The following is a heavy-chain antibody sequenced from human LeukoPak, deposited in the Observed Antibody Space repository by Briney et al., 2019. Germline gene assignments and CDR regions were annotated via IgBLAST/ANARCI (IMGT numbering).Heavy chain of an antibody. Sequence: PGGSLRLCCAASGFTFSSYWMSWVRQAPGKGLEWVANIKQDGSEKYYVDSVKGRFTISRDNAKNSLYLQMNSLRAEDTAVYYCASPPGYCSSTSCYGWGQGTLVTVSS. V-gene: IGHV3-7*03. D-gene: IGHD2-2*01. CDR3: ASPPGYCSSTSCYG. CDR1: GFTFSSYW. CDR2: IKQDGSEK. J-gene: IGHJ4*02.